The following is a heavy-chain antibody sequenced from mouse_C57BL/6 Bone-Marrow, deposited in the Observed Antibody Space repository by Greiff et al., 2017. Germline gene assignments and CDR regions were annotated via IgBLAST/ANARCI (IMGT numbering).Heavy chain of an antibody. CDR3: AGNYYGSSYDAMDY. CDR2: IDPNSGGT. D-gene: IGHD1-1*01. CDR1: GYTFTSYW. J-gene: IGHJ4*01. Sequence: QVQLQQPGAELVKPGASVKLSCKASGYTFTSYWMHWVKQRPGRGLEWIGRIDPNSGGTKSNEKFKSKATPTVDKPSSTAYMQLSSLTSEDSAVYYCAGNYYGSSYDAMDYWGQGTSVTVSS. V-gene: IGHV1-72*01.